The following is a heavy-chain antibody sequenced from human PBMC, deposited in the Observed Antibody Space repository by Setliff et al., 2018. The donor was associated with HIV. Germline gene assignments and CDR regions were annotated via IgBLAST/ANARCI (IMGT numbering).Heavy chain of an antibody. J-gene: IGHJ6*02. V-gene: IGHV3-30*07. CDR2: ISYDGSDK. CDR3: AKDFQWSTVNTPLNYQYGMDV. CDR1: GFTFSSYA. D-gene: IGHD4-17*01. Sequence: GSLRLSCAASGFTFSSYAMHWVRQAPGKGLEWVAVISYDGSDKYYLDSVKGRFTISRDNSKNTLYLQMNNLRPEDTAVYYCAKDFQWSTVNTPLNYQYGMDVWGQGTTVTVSS.